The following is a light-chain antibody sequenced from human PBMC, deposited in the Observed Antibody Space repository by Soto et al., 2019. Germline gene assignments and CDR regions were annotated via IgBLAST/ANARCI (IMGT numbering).Light chain of an antibody. CDR1: SSDVGRYNY. V-gene: IGLV2-14*01. CDR2: DVT. Sequence: QSALTQPASVSGSPGQSITISCTGTSSDVGRYNYVSWYQQHPGKAPKLIIYDVTYRPSGVSDRFSGSESGSTASLTISGLQAEDEADYYCSSYTGSSTSFGGGTQLTVL. J-gene: IGLJ3*02. CDR3: SSYTGSSTS.